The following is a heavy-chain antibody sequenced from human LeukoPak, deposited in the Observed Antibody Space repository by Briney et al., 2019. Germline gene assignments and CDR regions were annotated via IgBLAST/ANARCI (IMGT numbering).Heavy chain of an antibody. V-gene: IGHV4-59*01. D-gene: IGHD3-10*01. CDR1: GGSISSYY. Sequence: SETLSLXCTVSGGSISSYYWSWIRQPPGKGLEWIGYIYYSGSTNYNPSLKSRVTISVDTSKDQFSLKLSSVTAADTAVYYCARDQDGSGSYNIVYWGQGTLVTVSS. J-gene: IGHJ4*02. CDR2: IYYSGST. CDR3: ARDQDGSGSYNIVY.